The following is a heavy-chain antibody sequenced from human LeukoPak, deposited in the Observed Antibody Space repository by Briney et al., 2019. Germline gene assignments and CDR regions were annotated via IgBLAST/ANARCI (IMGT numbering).Heavy chain of an antibody. D-gene: IGHD1-26*01. CDR3: ARGLIVGAPDY. CDR1: GFTFSSYS. CDR2: ISSSSSYI. J-gene: IGHJ4*02. Sequence: LRLSXAASGFTFSSYSMNWVRQAPGKGLEWVSSISSSSSYIYYADSVKGRFTISRDNAKNSLYLQMNSLSAEDTAVYYCARGLIVGAPDYWGQGTLVTVSS. V-gene: IGHV3-21*01.